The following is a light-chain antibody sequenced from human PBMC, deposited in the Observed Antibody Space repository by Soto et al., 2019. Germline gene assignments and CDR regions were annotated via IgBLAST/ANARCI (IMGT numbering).Light chain of an antibody. Sequence: TVLTQSPGTLSLSPGEGATLSCRASQSVSNSYLAWYQQKPGQAPRLRIYGASNRATGIPDRLSGSGSGTDFTLTISRMEPEDCAVYYCQQYGNSRTFGQGTKVDIK. J-gene: IGKJ1*01. V-gene: IGKV3-20*01. CDR3: QQYGNSRT. CDR1: QSVSNSY. CDR2: GAS.